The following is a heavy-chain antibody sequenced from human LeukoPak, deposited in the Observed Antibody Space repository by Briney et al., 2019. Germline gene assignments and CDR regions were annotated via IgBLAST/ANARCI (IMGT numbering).Heavy chain of an antibody. V-gene: IGHV4-38-2*02. Sequence: SETLSLTCTVSGYSISSGYYWGWIRQPPGKGLEWSGSIYHSGSTYYNPSLKSRVTISVDTSKNQFSLKLSSVTAADTAVYYCARRPIWFGELYVWFDPWGQGTLVTVSS. CDR3: ARRPIWFGELYVWFDP. D-gene: IGHD3-10*01. CDR2: IYHSGST. J-gene: IGHJ5*02. CDR1: GYSISSGYY.